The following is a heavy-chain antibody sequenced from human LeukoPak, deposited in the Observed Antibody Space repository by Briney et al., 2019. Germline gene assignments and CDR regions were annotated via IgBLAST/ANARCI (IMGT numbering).Heavy chain of an antibody. CDR1: GGSISSYY. CDR3: TREAHGGSFDY. Sequence: SETLSLTCTVSGGSISSYYWSWIRQPPGKGPEWIGYIHYSGSTNYNPSLKSRVTISVDTSKNQFSLKLSSVTAADTALYYCTREAHGGSFDYWGQGTLVTVSS. V-gene: IGHV4-59*01. D-gene: IGHD2-15*01. CDR2: IHYSGST. J-gene: IGHJ4*02.